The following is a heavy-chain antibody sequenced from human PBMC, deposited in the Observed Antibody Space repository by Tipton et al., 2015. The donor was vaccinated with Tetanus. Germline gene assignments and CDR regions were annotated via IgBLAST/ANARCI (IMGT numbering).Heavy chain of an antibody. CDR3: ARLVKQWLVPEDY. J-gene: IGHJ4*02. CDR1: GYTFDTYG. Sequence: QLVQSGGEVTKPGASVKVSCKASGYTFDTYGISWLRQAPGQGLEWMGTMSGRNGKTDYAQRLQGRVNMTTDTSTSTAYMELRSLRSDDTAVYFCARLVKQWLVPEDYWGQGTLVTVSS. V-gene: IGHV1-18*01. CDR2: MSGRNGKT. D-gene: IGHD6-19*01.